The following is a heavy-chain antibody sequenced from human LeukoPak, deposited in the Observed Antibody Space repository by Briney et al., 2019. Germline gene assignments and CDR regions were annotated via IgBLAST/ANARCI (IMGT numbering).Heavy chain of an antibody. CDR1: GFTVSSNY. D-gene: IGHD3-22*01. V-gene: IGHV3-66*02. Sequence: GGSLRLSCAASGFTVSSNYMSWVRQAPGKGLEWVSVIYSGGSTYYADSVKGRFTISRENSKNTLYLQMNSLRAEDTAVYYCARVKAVYDSSGYYYKLFDYWGQGTLVTVSS. CDR3: ARVKAVYDSSGYYYKLFDY. J-gene: IGHJ4*02. CDR2: IYSGGST.